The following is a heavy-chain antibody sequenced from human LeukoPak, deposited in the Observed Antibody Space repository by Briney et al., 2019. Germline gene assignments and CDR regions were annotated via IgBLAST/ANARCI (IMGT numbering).Heavy chain of an antibody. CDR2: IFYSGST. Sequence: SETLSLTCTVSGGSISSSSYYWGWIRQPPGKRLEWIANIFYSGSTNYKPSLKSRVTISVETSKNQFSLKLRSVTAADTAVYYCARVTGYMIEDYFDYWGQGTLVTVSS. CDR1: GGSISSSSYY. V-gene: IGHV4-39*07. CDR3: ARVTGYMIEDYFDY. D-gene: IGHD3-22*01. J-gene: IGHJ4*02.